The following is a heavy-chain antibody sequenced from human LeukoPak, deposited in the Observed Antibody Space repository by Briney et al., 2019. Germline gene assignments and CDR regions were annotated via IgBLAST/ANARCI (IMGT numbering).Heavy chain of an antibody. CDR1: GFTFSSYW. CDR3: ARQNDFWSGYEDY. V-gene: IGHV3-74*01. CDR2: INSDGSST. D-gene: IGHD3-3*01. Sequence: GGSLRLSCAASGFTFSSYWMHWVRQAPGKGLVWVSRINSDGSSTSYADSVKGRFTISRDNAKNTLYLQMNSLRPEDTAVYYCARQNDFWSGYEDYWGQGTLVTVSS. J-gene: IGHJ4*02.